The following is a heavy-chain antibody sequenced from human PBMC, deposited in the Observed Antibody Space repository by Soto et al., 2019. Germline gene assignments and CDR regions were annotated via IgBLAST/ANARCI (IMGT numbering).Heavy chain of an antibody. D-gene: IGHD1-1*01. V-gene: IGHV3-23*01. J-gene: IGHJ5*02. CDR2: ISNSGGST. CDR1: GFTLSSYF. Sequence: EVQLLESGGGMVQRGGSWRLSCVASGFTLSSYFMTWVRQAPGKGREGVSAISNSGGSTYYADSVKGRFTISRDNSHNTLYLQMNNLRAEDTARYYCAKDLEKWLVQLGGLDTWGQGAQVTVSS. CDR3: AKDLEKWLVQLGGLDT.